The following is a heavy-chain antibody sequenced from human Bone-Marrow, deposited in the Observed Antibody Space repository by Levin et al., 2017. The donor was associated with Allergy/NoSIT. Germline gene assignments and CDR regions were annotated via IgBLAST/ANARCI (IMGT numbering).Heavy chain of an antibody. D-gene: IGHD3/OR15-3a*01. CDR1: GDIFSNYA. CDR3: ARVILGRNTGSYHYCAMDV. Sequence: ASVKVSCKASGDIFSNYALSWVRQAPGQGPEWMGGIIPMSGLISYSQKFQGRITIAAVDSTTAAYMELSSLRSEDTAVYYCARVILGRNTGSYHYCAMDVWGQGTTVTVSS. CDR2: IIPMSGLI. V-gene: IGHV1-69*13. J-gene: IGHJ6*02.